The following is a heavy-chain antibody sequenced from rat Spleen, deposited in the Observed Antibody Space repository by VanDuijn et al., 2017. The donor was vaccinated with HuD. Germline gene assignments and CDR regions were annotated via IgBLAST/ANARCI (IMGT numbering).Heavy chain of an antibody. CDR1: GFSLTSYH. Sequence: QVQLKESGPGLVQPSQTLSLTCTVSGFSLTSYHMTWVRQPPGKSPVWMGTLWAGGGTDYHWTVRSRLRISRDTSKSQVFLEMNSLQTEDTATYYCARGDYSSPRGGYWGQGVMVTVSS. CDR2: LWAGGGT. CDR3: ARGDYSSPRGGY. D-gene: IGHD1-2*01. V-gene: IGHV2-43*01. J-gene: IGHJ2*01.